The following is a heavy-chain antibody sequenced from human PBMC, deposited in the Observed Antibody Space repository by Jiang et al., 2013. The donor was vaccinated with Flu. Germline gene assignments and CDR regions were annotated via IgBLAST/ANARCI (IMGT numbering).Heavy chain of an antibody. CDR1: GGSISSGSYY. CDR2: IYTSGST. D-gene: IGHD3-3*01. J-gene: IGHJ4*02. Sequence: GPGLVKPSQTLSLTCTVSGGSISSGSYYWSWIRQPAGKGLEWIGRIYTSGSTNYNPSLKSRVTISVDTSKNQFSLKLSSVTAADTAVYYCAREGRQLRAILEPPGIDYWGQGTLVTVSS. V-gene: IGHV4-61*02. CDR3: AREGRQLRAILEPPGIDY.